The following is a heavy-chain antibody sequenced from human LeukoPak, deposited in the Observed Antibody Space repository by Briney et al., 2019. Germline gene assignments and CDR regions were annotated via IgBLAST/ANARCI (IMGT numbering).Heavy chain of an antibody. CDR3: ARDYDILTGYNWFDP. V-gene: IGHV3-21*01. CDR1: GFTFSSYS. J-gene: IGHJ5*02. CDR2: ISSSSSYI. D-gene: IGHD3-9*01. Sequence: GGSLRLSCAASGFTFSSYSMSWVRQAPGKGLEWVSSISSSSSYIYYADSVKGRFTISRDNAKNSLYLQMNSLRAEDTAVYYCARDYDILTGYNWFDPWGQGTLVTVSS.